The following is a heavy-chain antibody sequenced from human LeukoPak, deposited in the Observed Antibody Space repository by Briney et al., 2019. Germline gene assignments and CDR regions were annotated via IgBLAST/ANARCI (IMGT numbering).Heavy chain of an antibody. D-gene: IGHD2-2*01. CDR3: ARGYCSSTSCYRPKYNWFDP. Sequence: ASVKVSCKASGGTFSSYAISWVRQAPGQGLEWMGWISAYNGNTNYAQKLQGRVTMTTDTSTSTAYMELRSLRSDDTAVYYCARGYCSSTSCYRPKYNWFDPWGQGTLVTVSS. CDR1: GGTFSSYA. J-gene: IGHJ5*02. V-gene: IGHV1-18*01. CDR2: ISAYNGNT.